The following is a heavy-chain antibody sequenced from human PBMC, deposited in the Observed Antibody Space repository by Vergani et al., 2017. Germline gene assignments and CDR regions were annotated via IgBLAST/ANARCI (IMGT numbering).Heavy chain of an antibody. V-gene: IGHV3-23*01. D-gene: IGHD3-3*01. Sequence: EVQLLESGGGLVQPGGSLRLSCVASGFTSSNFAMSWVRHAPGKGLECVSTISGTGGGTTYYADPVKGRFTISRDNSKNTIYLQMNSLGADDTAVYYCAKDNSIGVDAFDVWGQGTMVTVS. CDR2: ISGTGGGTT. CDR1: GFTSSNFA. J-gene: IGHJ3*01. CDR3: AKDNSIGVDAFDV.